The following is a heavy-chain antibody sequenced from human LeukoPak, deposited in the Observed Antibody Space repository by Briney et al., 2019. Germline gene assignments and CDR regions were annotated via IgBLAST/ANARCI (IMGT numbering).Heavy chain of an antibody. D-gene: IGHD6-19*01. CDR1: GGSFSGYY. CDR2: INHSGST. J-gene: IGHJ3*02. Sequence: PSETLSLTYAVYGGSFSGYYWSWIRQPPGKGLERIGEINHSGSTNYNPSLKSRVTISVDTSKNQFSLKLRSVTAADTAVYYCARDRPGIAVAGDAFDIWGQGTVVTVSS. V-gene: IGHV4-34*01. CDR3: ARDRPGIAVAGDAFDI.